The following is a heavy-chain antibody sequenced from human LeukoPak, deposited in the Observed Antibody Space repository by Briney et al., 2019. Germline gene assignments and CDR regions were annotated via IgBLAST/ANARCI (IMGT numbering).Heavy chain of an antibody. D-gene: IGHD3-10*01. V-gene: IGHV4-34*01. CDR2: INHSGST. CDR1: GGSFSGYY. J-gene: IGHJ6*03. Sequence: SETLSLTCAVYGGSFSGYYWSWIRQPPGKGLEWIGEINHSGSTNYNPSLKSRVTISVDTSKNQFSLKRSSVTAADTAVYYCARRDYLDHFYYIDVWDKGNTVTVSS. CDR3: ARRDYLDHFYYIDV.